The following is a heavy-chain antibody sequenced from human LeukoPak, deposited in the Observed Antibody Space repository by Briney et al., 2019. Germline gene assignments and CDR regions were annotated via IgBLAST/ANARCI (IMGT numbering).Heavy chain of an antibody. J-gene: IGHJ2*01. Sequence: GGSLRLSCAASGFTFSSYAMGWVRQAPGKGLEWVSAISGSGGSTYYADSVKGRLTISRDNSKNTLYLQMNSLRAEDTAVYYCAKSVYDFWSGYYGSWYFDLWGRGTLVTVSS. D-gene: IGHD3-3*01. CDR2: ISGSGGST. V-gene: IGHV3-23*01. CDR3: AKSVYDFWSGYYGSWYFDL. CDR1: GFTFSSYA.